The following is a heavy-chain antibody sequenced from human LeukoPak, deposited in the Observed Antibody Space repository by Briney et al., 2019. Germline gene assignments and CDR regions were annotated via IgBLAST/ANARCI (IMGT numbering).Heavy chain of an antibody. Sequence: SETLSLTCTVSGGSISSYYWSWIRQPPGKGLEWIGYIYYSGSTYYNPSLKSRVTISVDTSKNQFSLKLSSVTAADTAVYYCARLPWGGDYEIDYWGQGTLVTVSS. J-gene: IGHJ4*02. CDR3: ARLPWGGDYEIDY. D-gene: IGHD4-17*01. CDR2: IYYSGST. V-gene: IGHV4-59*08. CDR1: GGSISSYY.